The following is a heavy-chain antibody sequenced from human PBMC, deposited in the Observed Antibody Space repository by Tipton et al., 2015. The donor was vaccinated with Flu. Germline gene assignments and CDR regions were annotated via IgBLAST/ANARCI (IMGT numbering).Heavy chain of an antibody. CDR2: IYASGST. V-gene: IGHV4-59*10. CDR1: GGSYSGYY. D-gene: IGHD3-10*01. CDR3: ARGSGSGTYVIFYF. Sequence: TLSLTCAVYGGSYSGYYWSWIRQPAGKGLEWIGRIYASGSTNYNPSLKSRVTMSVDTSKNQFSLKLSSVTAADTAVYYWARGSGSGTYVIFYFWGQGTLVTVSS. J-gene: IGHJ4*02.